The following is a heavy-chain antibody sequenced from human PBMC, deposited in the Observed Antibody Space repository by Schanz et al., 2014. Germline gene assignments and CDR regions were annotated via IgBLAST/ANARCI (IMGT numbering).Heavy chain of an antibody. V-gene: IGHV4-4*07. CDR1: GGSISSYY. J-gene: IGHJ4*02. CDR3: ARGPDSTSADVTRGRRRYYFDY. D-gene: IGHD6-13*01. Sequence: QVQLRESGPGLVKPSKTLSLTCTVSGGSISSYYWSWIRQPAGKGLEWIGRIFTSGSTDYNPSLKSRATMSVDPSKNQFSLKLSSVTAADTAVYYCARGPDSTSADVTRGRRRYYFDYWGQGTLVTVSS. CDR2: IFTSGST.